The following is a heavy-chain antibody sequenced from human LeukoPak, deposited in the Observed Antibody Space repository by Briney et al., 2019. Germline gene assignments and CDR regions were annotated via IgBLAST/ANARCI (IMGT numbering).Heavy chain of an antibody. V-gene: IGHV3-23*01. Sequence: GGSLRLSCAASGFTFSNSAMNWVRQAPGKGLEWVSAVNGRGISTYYADSVKGRFTISRDNSKNTLYLQSNSLRAEDTAVYYCAKDPTHYRVWDYYEAIGLSYWGQGTLVTVSS. CDR3: AKDPTHYRVWDYYEAIGLSY. J-gene: IGHJ4*02. CDR1: GFTFSNSA. D-gene: IGHD3-22*01. CDR2: VNGRGIST.